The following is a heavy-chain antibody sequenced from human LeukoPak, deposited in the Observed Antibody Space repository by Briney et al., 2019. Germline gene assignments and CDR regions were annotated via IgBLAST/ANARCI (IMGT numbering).Heavy chain of an antibody. D-gene: IGHD2-2*01. V-gene: IGHV4-39*07. Sequence: SETLSLTCTVSDGSISSKTYYWGWIRQPPGKGLEWIGNIYYRGSTNYNPSLKSRVTISVDTSKNQFSLKLTSVTAANTAVYYCARGMGYCTSTACYAFPFDYWGQGTLVTVSS. CDR3: ARGMGYCTSTACYAFPFDY. J-gene: IGHJ4*02. CDR2: IYYRGST. CDR1: DGSISSKTYY.